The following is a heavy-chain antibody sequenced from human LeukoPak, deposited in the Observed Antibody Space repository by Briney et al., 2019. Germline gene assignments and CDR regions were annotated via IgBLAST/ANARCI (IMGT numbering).Heavy chain of an antibody. CDR1: GFTFSRYG. D-gene: IGHD1-14*01. J-gene: IGHJ4*02. Sequence: PGGSLRLSCVVSGFTFSRYGMSWVRQAPGKGLEWVSGISGSGGGTYYADSVKGRFTISRDNSKNTLYLQMNSLRAEDTAVYYCAKGPLDIIHGTHYFDYWGQGTLVTVSS. V-gene: IGHV3-23*01. CDR3: AKGPLDIIHGTHYFDY. CDR2: ISGSGGGT.